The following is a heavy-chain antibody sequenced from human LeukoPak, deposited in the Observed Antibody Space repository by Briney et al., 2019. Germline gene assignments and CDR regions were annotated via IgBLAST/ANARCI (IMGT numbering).Heavy chain of an antibody. CDR1: GYTFTGYY. V-gene: IGHV1-2*02. CDR3: ARDGGLDY. J-gene: IGHJ4*02. Sequence: ASVKVSCKASGYTFTGYYIHWLRQAPGHGLEWMAWINPNSGDTTYAQKFQGRVTMTRDTSITTAYMDLSRLSSDDTAVYYCARDGGLDYWGQGTLVTVSS. CDR2: INPNSGDT. D-gene: IGHD3-3*01.